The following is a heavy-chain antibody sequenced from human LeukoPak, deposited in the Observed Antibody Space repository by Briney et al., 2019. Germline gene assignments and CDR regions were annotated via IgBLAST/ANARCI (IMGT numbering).Heavy chain of an antibody. CDR2: FDPEDGET. CDR3: ATKTYYYDSSGYFSLPDY. CDR1: GYTLTELS. D-gene: IGHD3-22*01. Sequence: ASVKVSCKVSGYTLTELSMHWVRQAPGKGLEWMGGFDPEDGETIYAQKFQGRVTMTEDTSTDTAYMELSSLRSEDTAVYYCATKTYYYDSSGYFSLPDYWGQGTLVTLSS. J-gene: IGHJ4*02. V-gene: IGHV1-24*01.